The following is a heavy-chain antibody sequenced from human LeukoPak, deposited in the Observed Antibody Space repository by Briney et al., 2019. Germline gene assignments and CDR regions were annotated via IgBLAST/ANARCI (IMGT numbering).Heavy chain of an antibody. D-gene: IGHD5-18*01. CDR2: INPNSGGT. CDR1: GYTFTGYY. V-gene: IGHV1-2*02. J-gene: IGHJ4*02. Sequence: ASVKVSCKASGYTFTGYYMHWVRQAPGQGLEWMGWINPNSGGTNYAQKFQGRVTITRDTSISTAYMELSRLRSDDTAVYYCARDRGYSYGTFFDYWGQGTLVTVSS. CDR3: ARDRGYSYGTFFDY.